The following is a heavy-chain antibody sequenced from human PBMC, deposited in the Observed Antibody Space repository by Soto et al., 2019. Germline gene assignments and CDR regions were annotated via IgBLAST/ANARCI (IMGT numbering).Heavy chain of an antibody. Sequence: GGSLRLSCAASGFTFSNAWMNWVRQAPGKGLEWVGRIKSKTDGGTTDYAAPVKGRFTISRDDSKNTLYLQMNSLKTEDTAVYYCTTDRVYSGYYFDYWGQGTLVTVSS. CDR1: GFTFSNAW. CDR2: IKSKTDGGTT. CDR3: TTDRVYSGYYFDY. V-gene: IGHV3-15*07. D-gene: IGHD5-12*01. J-gene: IGHJ4*02.